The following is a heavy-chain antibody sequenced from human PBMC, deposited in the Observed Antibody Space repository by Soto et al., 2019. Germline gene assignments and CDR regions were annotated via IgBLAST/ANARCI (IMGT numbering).Heavy chain of an antibody. Sequence: PGGSLRLSCAASGFTFSSYAMSWVRQAPGKGLEWVSAISGSGGSTYYADSVKGRFTISRDNAKNSLYLQMNSLRAEDTAVYYCARGYCSSTSCYPILQPLDVWGQGTTVTVSS. CDR3: ARGYCSSTSCYPILQPLDV. V-gene: IGHV3-23*01. J-gene: IGHJ6*02. CDR1: GFTFSSYA. CDR2: ISGSGGST. D-gene: IGHD2-2*01.